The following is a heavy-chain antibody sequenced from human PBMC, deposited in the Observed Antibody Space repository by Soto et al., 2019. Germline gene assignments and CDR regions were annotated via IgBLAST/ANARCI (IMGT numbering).Heavy chain of an antibody. CDR2: ISAYNGNT. Sequence: ASVKVSCKASGYTFTSYGISWVRQAPGQGLEWMGWISAYNGNTNYEQKLQDRVTMTTDTSTSTAYKERRSLRSDDTAVYYCARAFFRTYYYDSSGKYYFDYWGQGTLVTVSS. V-gene: IGHV1-18*01. J-gene: IGHJ4*02. CDR3: ARAFFRTYYYDSSGKYYFDY. D-gene: IGHD3-22*01. CDR1: GYTFTSYG.